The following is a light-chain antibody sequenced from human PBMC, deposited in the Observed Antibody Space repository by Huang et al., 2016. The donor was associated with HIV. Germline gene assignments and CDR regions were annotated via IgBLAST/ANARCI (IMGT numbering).Light chain of an antibody. J-gene: IGKJ2*01. V-gene: IGKV1-39*01. CDR1: QSIDIY. Sequence: DIQMTQSPSSLSVSLGDRVTITCRASQSIDIYLNWYQQKPGKAPKLLISAASNLHSGVPSKFSGSGSGTEFTLTISNLQPEDFATYLCQQSYSTPRTFGQGTKLEIK. CDR3: QQSYSTPRT. CDR2: AAS.